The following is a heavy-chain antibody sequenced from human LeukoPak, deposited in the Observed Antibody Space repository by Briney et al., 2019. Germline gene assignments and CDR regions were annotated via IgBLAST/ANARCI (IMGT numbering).Heavy chain of an antibody. Sequence: GASVKVSCKASGGTFISYAISWVRQAPGQGLEWMGGIIPIFGTANYAQKFQGRVTITTDESTSTAYMELSSLRSEDTAVYYCATRGYCSSTSCSELGKNYYYYYMDVWGKGTTVTVSS. CDR3: ATRGYCSSTSCSELGKNYYYYYMDV. D-gene: IGHD2-2*01. J-gene: IGHJ6*03. CDR1: GGTFISYA. CDR2: IIPIFGTA. V-gene: IGHV1-69*05.